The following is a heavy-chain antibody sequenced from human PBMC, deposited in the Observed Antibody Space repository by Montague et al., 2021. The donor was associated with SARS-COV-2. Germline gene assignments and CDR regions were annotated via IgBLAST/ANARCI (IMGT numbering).Heavy chain of an antibody. CDR2: IYYSGST. D-gene: IGHD6-13*01. CDR3: ARVSLAAAATRSDY. CDR1: GGSVSSGGYD. V-gene: IGHV4-61*08. Sequence: SETLSLTCTVAGGSVSSGGYDWSWIRQPPGKGLERIGYIYYSGSTNYNPSLKSRVTISLDTSKNQFSLKLTSVTAADTAVYYCARVSLAAAATRSDYWGQGTLVTVSS. J-gene: IGHJ4*02.